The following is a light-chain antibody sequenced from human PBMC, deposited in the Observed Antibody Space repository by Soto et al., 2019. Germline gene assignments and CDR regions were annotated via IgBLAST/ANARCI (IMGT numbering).Light chain of an antibody. Sequence: IQMTQSPSTVSASVGDRVTITCRASQSISSWLAWYQQKPGKAPKLLIYTASSLQSGVPSRFSGSGSGTEFTLTISSLQPDDFATYYCQQYNSYPWTFGQGTKVEIK. CDR2: TAS. CDR1: QSISSW. J-gene: IGKJ1*01. V-gene: IGKV1-5*03. CDR3: QQYNSYPWT.